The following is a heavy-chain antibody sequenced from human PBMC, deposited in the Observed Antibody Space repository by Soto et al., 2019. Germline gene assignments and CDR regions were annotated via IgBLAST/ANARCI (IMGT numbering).Heavy chain of an antibody. D-gene: IGHD2-2*01. CDR3: AAHACSSTSCQVDY. V-gene: IGHV1-58*02. CDR2: IVVGSGNT. Sequence: ASVKVSCKASGFTFTSSAMQWVRQARGQRLEWIGWIVVGSGNTNYAQKFQERVTITRDMSTSTAYMELSSLRSEDTAVYYCAAHACSSTSCQVDYWGQGTLVTVSS. J-gene: IGHJ4*02. CDR1: GFTFTSSA.